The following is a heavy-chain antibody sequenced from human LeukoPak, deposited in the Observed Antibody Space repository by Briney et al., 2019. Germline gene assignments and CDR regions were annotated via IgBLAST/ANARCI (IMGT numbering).Heavy chain of an antibody. CDR1: GLTFSDAG. D-gene: IGHD3-16*01. J-gene: IGHJ5*02. CDR2: IRSKVDGGTA. V-gene: IGHV3-15*01. Sequence: GGSLRLSCGVSGLTFSDAGLTWVRQGPGNGLEWVGLIRSKVDGGTADYATTVKGRFTISRDDSKNMLYLQMNGLKTEDTAIYYCTKDLPFTAGGVIVHWGQGALVTISS. CDR3: TKDLPFTAGGVIVH.